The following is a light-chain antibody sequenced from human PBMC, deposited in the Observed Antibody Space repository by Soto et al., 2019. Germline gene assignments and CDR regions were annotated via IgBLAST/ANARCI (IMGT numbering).Light chain of an antibody. V-gene: IGKV1-5*03. Sequence: DIQMTQSPSTLSASVGDRVTITCRASQYIHNYLAWYQQKPGEAPKLLIYEAANLESGVPSRFIGSGTGTEFTLTISSLQPDDFATYYCQQYNNYPWTFGQVTRVEI. CDR2: EAA. CDR3: QQYNNYPWT. CDR1: QYIHNY. J-gene: IGKJ1*01.